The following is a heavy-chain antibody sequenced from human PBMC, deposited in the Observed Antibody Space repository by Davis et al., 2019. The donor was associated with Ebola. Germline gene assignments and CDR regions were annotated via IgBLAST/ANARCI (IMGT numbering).Heavy chain of an antibody. Sequence: MPSETLSLTCTVSGASISSYYWSWIRQPPGKGLEWVGYIYYSGSTNYNPSLKSRVTMSVDTSKNQFSLKLSSVTAADTAVYYCARGNYGDYIVLYYYNMDVWGQGTTVTVSS. J-gene: IGHJ6*02. D-gene: IGHD4-17*01. CDR3: ARGNYGDYIVLYYYNMDV. CDR2: IYYSGST. V-gene: IGHV4-59*01. CDR1: GASISSYY.